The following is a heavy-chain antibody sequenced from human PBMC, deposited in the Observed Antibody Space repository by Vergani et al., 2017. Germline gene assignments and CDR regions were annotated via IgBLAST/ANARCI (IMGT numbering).Heavy chain of an antibody. CDR1: GFTFSSYG. Sequence: QVQLVESGGGVVQPGRSLRLSCAASGFTFSSYGMHWVRQAPGKGLEWVSVIWYDGSNKYYADSVKGRFTISRDKSKNTLYLQMNSLRAEDTAVYYCARDGYDFWSGYYDAYYYYYMDVWGKGTTVTVSS. CDR3: ARDGYDFWSGYYDAYYYYYMDV. CDR2: IWYDGSNK. J-gene: IGHJ6*03. D-gene: IGHD3-3*01. V-gene: IGHV3-33*01.